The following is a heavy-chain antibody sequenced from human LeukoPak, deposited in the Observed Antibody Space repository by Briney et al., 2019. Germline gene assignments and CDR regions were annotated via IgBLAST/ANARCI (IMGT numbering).Heavy chain of an antibody. CDR1: GFTLNNAW. V-gene: IGHV3-15*01. CDR3: TTEITAAPAPFDY. Sequence: GGSLRLSCAASGFTLNNAWMSWVRQVPGKGLEWVGRVKSKIDGGTRDYAAPVKDGFTISRDDSKNTLYLQMNSLKTEDTAVYYCTTEITAAPAPFDYWGQGTLVTVSS. CDR2: VKSKIDGGTR. D-gene: IGHD6-13*01. J-gene: IGHJ4*02.